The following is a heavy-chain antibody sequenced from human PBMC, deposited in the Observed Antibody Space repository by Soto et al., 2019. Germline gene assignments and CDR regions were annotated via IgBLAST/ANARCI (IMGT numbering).Heavy chain of an antibody. CDR2: ISSSGSSI. V-gene: IGHV3-48*02. D-gene: IGHD3-3*01. CDR1: GFMLTSYS. Sequence: GGSLRLSCAGSGFMLTSYSMNWVRQAPGKGLEWLSYISSSGSSIYYADSVKGRFTISRDIANNSLYLEMNGLRDDDTAIYYCAGQLFERYYYYYAMDVWGQGTTVTVSS. J-gene: IGHJ6*02. CDR3: AGQLFERYYYYYAMDV.